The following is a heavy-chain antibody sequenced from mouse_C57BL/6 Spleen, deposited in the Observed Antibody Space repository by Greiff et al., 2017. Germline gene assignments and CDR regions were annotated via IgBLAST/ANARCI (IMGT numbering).Heavy chain of an antibody. CDR2: INPYNGGT. CDR1: GYTSTDYY. Sequence: EVQLQQSGPVLVKPGASVKMSCKASGYTSTDYYMNWVKQSHGKSLEWIGVINPYNGGTSYNQKFKGKATLTVDKSSSTAYMELNSLTSEYSAVYYCAWDYRTAWFAYWGQGTLVTVS. CDR3: AWDYRTAWFAY. J-gene: IGHJ3*01. V-gene: IGHV1-19*01. D-gene: IGHD2-14*01.